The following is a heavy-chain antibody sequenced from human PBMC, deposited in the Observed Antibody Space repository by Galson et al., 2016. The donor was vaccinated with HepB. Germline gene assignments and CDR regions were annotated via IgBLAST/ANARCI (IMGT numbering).Heavy chain of an antibody. CDR1: GFTFSSYA. CDR2: ISGSGGNT. J-gene: IGHJ4*02. CDR3: ATPRGYSYGYWDDTTTDY. D-gene: IGHD5-18*01. V-gene: IGHV3-23*01. Sequence: SLRLSCAASGFTFSSYATSWVRQAPGKGLEWVSAISGSGGNTYYADSVKGRFTISRDNSKNTLYLQMNSLRAEDTAVYYCATPRGYSYGYWDDTTTDYWGQGTLVTVSS.